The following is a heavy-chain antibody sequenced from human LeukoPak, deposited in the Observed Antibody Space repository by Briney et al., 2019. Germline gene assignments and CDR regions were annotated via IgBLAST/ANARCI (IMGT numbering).Heavy chain of an antibody. CDR3: KSGGGGPGSFDY. J-gene: IGHJ4*02. V-gene: IGHV3-7*01. CDR1: GFTFSSYW. D-gene: IGHD3-16*01. Sequence: GGSLRLSWAASGFTFSSYWMSWMRQAPGKGLEWVANIKYDGNEEYYVDSVKGRFTISRDNAKNSLYLQVNSQRVEDTAVYYCKSGGGGPGSFDYWGQGTLVTVSP. CDR2: IKYDGNEE.